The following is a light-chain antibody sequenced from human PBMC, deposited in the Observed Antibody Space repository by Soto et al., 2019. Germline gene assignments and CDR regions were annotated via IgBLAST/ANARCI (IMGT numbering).Light chain of an antibody. CDR2: GES. CDR1: QSVSSSY. V-gene: IGKV3-15*01. CDR3: QQYNNWPS. Sequence: EIVMTQSPATLSVSPGERATLSCRASQSVSSSYLAWYQQKPGQDPRLLIYGESTRATGIPARFSGSGSGTEFTLTISSLQSEDFAVYYCQQYNNWPSFGQGTRLEIK. J-gene: IGKJ5*01.